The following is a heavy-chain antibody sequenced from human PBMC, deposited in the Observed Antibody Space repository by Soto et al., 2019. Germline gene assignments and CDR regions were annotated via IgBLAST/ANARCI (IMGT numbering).Heavy chain of an antibody. V-gene: IGHV4-4*02. CDR1: GGSFTSNNW. D-gene: IGHD1-7*01. CDR3: ASRDPGTSVDY. Sequence: QVQLQESGPGRVTPSGTLSITCAVSGGSFTSNNWWTWVRQPPEQGLEWIGEIYRTGSTNYNPSLKSRVTISLDRSENQFSLKVTSLTAADTAVYYCASRDPGTSVDYWGQGTLVTVSS. CDR2: IYRTGST. J-gene: IGHJ4*02.